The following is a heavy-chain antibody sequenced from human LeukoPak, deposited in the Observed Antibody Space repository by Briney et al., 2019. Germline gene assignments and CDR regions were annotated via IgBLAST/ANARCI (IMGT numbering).Heavy chain of an antibody. Sequence: GASVKVSCKASGYTFTNYGISWVRQAPGQGLEWMGIINPSGGSTSYAQKFQGRVTMTRDTSTSTVYMELSSLRSEDTAVYYCARGSSSGWYGGAFDYWGQGTLVTVSS. CDR3: ARGSSSGWYGGAFDY. J-gene: IGHJ4*02. D-gene: IGHD6-19*01. CDR2: INPSGGST. V-gene: IGHV1-46*01. CDR1: GYTFTNYG.